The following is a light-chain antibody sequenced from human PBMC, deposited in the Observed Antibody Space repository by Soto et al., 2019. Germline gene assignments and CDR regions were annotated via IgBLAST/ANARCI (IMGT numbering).Light chain of an antibody. CDR3: HHYGTSPT. Sequence: EIVLRQSPGTLSLSPGERATLSCRASQSFSSSYLAWYQQKPGQAPRLLIYGSSSRATGIPDRFSGSGSGTDFTLTISRLEPADFAVYFCHHYGTSPTFGQGTRLEIK. CDR2: GSS. J-gene: IGKJ5*01. CDR1: QSFSSSY. V-gene: IGKV3-20*01.